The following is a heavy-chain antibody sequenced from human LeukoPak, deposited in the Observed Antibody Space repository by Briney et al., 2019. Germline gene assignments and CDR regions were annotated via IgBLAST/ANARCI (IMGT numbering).Heavy chain of an antibody. J-gene: IGHJ3*02. D-gene: IGHD3-9*01. Sequence: GGSLRLSCAASGFTFSSYAMSWVRQAPGKGLEWVSAISGSGGSTYYADSVKGRFTISRDNSKNTLYLQMNSLRAEDTAVYYCAKTPFPLRYFDWVGAFDIWGQGTMVTVSS. CDR3: AKTPFPLRYFDWVGAFDI. CDR2: ISGSGGST. CDR1: GFTFSSYA. V-gene: IGHV3-23*01.